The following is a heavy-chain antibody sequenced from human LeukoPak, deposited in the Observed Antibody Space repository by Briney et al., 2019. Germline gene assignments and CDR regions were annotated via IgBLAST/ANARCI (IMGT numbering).Heavy chain of an antibody. CDR1: GGSISSYY. CDR2: IYYSGST. J-gene: IGHJ4*02. V-gene: IGHV4-59*08. D-gene: IGHD6-19*01. CDR3: ARLRSQASGYSSGWYSGVDN. Sequence: SETLSLTCTVSGGSISSYYWSWIRQPPGKGLEWIGYIYYSGSTNYNPSLKSRVTISVDTSKNQFSLKLSSVTAADTAVYYCARLRSQASGYSSGWYSGVDNWGQGTLVAVFS.